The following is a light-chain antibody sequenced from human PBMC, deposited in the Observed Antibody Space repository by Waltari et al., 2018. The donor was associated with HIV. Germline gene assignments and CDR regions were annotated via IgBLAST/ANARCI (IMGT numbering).Light chain of an antibody. CDR2: DVS. CDR3: QHRVSWPAT. J-gene: IGKJ4*01. Sequence: EIVLTQSPGTLSLSPGDRATLSCRASQSVNTYLGWYQQKPGNPPRLRMYDVSKRAAGIPARFRGSGSGTDFSLTINNLKPEDSAVYYCQHRVSWPATFGGGTKVQIK. CDR1: QSVNTY. V-gene: IGKV3-11*01.